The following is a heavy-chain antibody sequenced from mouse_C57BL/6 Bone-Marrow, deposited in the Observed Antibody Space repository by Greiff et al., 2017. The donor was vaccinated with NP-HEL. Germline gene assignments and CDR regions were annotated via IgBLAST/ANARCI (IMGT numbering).Heavy chain of an antibody. CDR3: ARGDRRTWFAY. CDR2: IYPGSGNT. D-gene: IGHD3-3*01. Sequence: VQLQQSGAELVRPGASVKLSCKASGYTFTDYDINWVKQRPGQGLEWIARIYPGSGNTYYNEKFKGKATLTAEKSSSTAYMQLSSLTSEDSAVYFCARGDRRTWFAYWGQGTLVTVSA. V-gene: IGHV1-76*01. J-gene: IGHJ3*01. CDR1: GYTFTDYD.